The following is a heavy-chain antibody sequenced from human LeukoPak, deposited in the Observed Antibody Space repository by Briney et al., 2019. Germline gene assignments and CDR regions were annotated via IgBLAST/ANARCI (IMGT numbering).Heavy chain of an antibody. CDR1: GGTFSSYA. Sequence: GASVKVSCKASGGTFSSYAISWVRQAPGQGLEWMGRIIPILGIANYAQKFQGRVTITADKSTSTAYMELSSLRSEDTAVYYCARVYCGGDCIQNREGGYYYGMDVWGQGTTVTVSS. CDR3: ARVYCGGDCIQNREGGYYYGMDV. D-gene: IGHD2-21*02. CDR2: IIPILGIA. V-gene: IGHV1-69*04. J-gene: IGHJ6*02.